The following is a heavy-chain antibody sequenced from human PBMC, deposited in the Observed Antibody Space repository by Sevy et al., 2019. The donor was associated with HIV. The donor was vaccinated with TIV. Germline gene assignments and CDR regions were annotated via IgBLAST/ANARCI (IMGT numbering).Heavy chain of an antibody. V-gene: IGHV3-74*01. Sequence: AGSLRLSCAASGFTFSNNYMNWVHQGPGKGLVWVARLNGDGSDINYADSVRGRFTISRDNTKNTLYLQMSSRRGEDTAVYYCFVRIRDSSEIDYWGQGTLVTVSS. D-gene: IGHD6-6*01. CDR3: FVRIRDSSEIDY. J-gene: IGHJ4*02. CDR2: LNGDGSDI. CDR1: GFTFSNNY.